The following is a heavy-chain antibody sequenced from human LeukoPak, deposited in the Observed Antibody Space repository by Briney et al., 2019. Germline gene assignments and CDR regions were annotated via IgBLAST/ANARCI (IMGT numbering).Heavy chain of an antibody. V-gene: IGHV4-59*08. CDR2: IYYSGST. Sequence: SETLSLTCTVSGGSTNSYYWSWIRQPPGKGLEWIGYIYYSGSTNYNPSLKSRVTISVDTSKNQFSLKLSSVTAADTAVYYCVRHKTTVDAFDIWGQGTMVTVSS. D-gene: IGHD4-17*01. CDR1: GGSTNSYY. CDR3: VRHKTTVDAFDI. J-gene: IGHJ3*02.